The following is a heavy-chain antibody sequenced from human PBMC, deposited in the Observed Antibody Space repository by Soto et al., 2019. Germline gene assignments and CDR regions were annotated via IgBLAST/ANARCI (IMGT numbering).Heavy chain of an antibody. J-gene: IGHJ4*02. V-gene: IGHV3-30*18. CDR3: AKEGPITNWYFDY. Sequence: QVQLVESGGGVVQPGRSLRLSCAASGFTFSNYGMHWVRQAPGKGLEWVVVISYDGNVAYYADSVKGRFTISRDNSKNALYLQMSSLRTEDKAMYYCAKEGPITNWYFDYWGKGTLVTVSS. D-gene: IGHD1-1*01. CDR1: GFTFSNYG. CDR2: ISYDGNVA.